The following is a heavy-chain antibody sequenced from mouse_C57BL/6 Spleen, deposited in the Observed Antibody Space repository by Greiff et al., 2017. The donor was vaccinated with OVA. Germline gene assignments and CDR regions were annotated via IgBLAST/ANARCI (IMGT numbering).Heavy chain of an antibody. CDR3: ARGGSYYGSSYGFAY. V-gene: IGHV1-82*01. CDR1: GYAFSSSW. CDR2: IYPGDGDT. J-gene: IGHJ3*01. D-gene: IGHD1-1*01. Sequence: VQGVESGPELVKPGASVKISCKASGYAFSSSWMNWVKQRPGKGLEWIGRIYPGDGDTNYNGKFKGKATLTADKSSSTAYMQLSSLTSEDSAVYFCARGGSYYGSSYGFAYWGQGTLVTVSA.